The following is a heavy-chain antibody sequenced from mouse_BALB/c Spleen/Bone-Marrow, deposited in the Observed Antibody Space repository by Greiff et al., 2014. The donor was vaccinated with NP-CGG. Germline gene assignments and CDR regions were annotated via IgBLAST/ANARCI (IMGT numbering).Heavy chain of an antibody. Sequence: QVQLKESGAELVRPGTSVKVSCKASGYAFTNYLVEWVKQRPGPGLEGIGMINPGSGGTNYNEKFKGKATLTADKSSSTAYMQLSSLTSDDSAVYFCARRDGSYFDYWGQGTTLTVSS. CDR1: GYAFTNYL. D-gene: IGHD3-3*01. J-gene: IGHJ2*01. V-gene: IGHV1-54*01. CDR2: INPGSGGT. CDR3: ARRDGSYFDY.